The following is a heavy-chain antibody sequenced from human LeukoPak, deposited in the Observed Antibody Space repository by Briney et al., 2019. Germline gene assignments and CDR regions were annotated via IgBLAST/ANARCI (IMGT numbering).Heavy chain of an antibody. CDR3: ARGNGRAYGAMDV. Sequence: GGSLRLSCAASGFTFSSYSMNWVRQAPGKGLEWVSSISSSSSYIYYADSVKGRFTISRDNAKNSLYLQMNSLRAEDTAVYYCARGNGRAYGAMDVWGQGTTVTVSS. V-gene: IGHV3-21*01. CDR1: GFTFSSYS. CDR2: ISSSSSYI. J-gene: IGHJ6*02. D-gene: IGHD2-15*01.